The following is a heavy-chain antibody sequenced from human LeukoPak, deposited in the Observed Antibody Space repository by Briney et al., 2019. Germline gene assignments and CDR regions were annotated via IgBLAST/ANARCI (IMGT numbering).Heavy chain of an antibody. CDR2: IYYSGST. CDR3: ARDYDSSGYFFDY. CDR1: GGSISSGGYY. D-gene: IGHD3-22*01. Sequence: PSQTLSLTCTVSGGSISSGGYYWSWIRQHPGNGLDWIGYIYYSGSTHYNPSLKSRVTISVDTSKNQFSLKLSSVTAADTAVYYCARDYDSSGYFFDYWGQGTLVTVSS. J-gene: IGHJ4*02. V-gene: IGHV4-31*03.